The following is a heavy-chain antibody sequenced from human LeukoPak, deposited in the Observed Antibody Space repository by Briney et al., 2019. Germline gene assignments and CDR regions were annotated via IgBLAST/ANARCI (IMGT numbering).Heavy chain of an antibody. CDR1: GFSLSIHW. V-gene: IGHV3-7*01. Sequence: GGSLRLSCAASGFSLSIHWLTWVRQAPGKRPQWVAHINPDGSETAFLDSVRGRFTISRDNSKNSLYLQMNTLRVADTAVYHCGRGHHGLDVWGQGTTVTVSS. J-gene: IGHJ6*02. CDR3: GRGHHGLDV. CDR2: INPDGSET.